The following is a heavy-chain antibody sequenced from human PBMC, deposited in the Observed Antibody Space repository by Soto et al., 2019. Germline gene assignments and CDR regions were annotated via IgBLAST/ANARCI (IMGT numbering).Heavy chain of an antibody. D-gene: IGHD3-16*02. CDR2: MFSTGST. CDR3: ASLLGELSLGGVFDY. Sequence: SETMCLTCAACGVPVGSPRFYWGWIRKPPGKGLEWIGHMFSTGSTYYNPSLKSRVTISVDRSKKQFSLRLSSVTTADTAVYYCASLLGELSLGGVFDYWGQGTLVTVSS. J-gene: IGHJ4*02. CDR1: GVPVGSPRFY. V-gene: IGHV4-39*07.